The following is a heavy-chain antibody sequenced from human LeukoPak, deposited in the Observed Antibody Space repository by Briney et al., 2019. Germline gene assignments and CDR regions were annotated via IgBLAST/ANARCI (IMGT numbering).Heavy chain of an antibody. CDR2: INHSGST. V-gene: IGHV4-34*01. D-gene: IGHD5-18*01. CDR1: GGSFSGYY. Sequence: PSETLSLTCAVYGGSFSGYYWSWIRQPPGKGLEWIGEINHSGSTNYNPSLKSRVTISVDTSKNQLSLKLSSVTAADTAVYYCARLVDTAMVVYFDYWGQGTLVTVSS. CDR3: ARLVDTAMVVYFDY. J-gene: IGHJ4*02.